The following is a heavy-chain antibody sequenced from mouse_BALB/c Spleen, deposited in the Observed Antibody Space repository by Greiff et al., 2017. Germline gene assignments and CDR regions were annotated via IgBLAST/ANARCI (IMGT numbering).Heavy chain of an antibody. D-gene: IGHD6-2*01. CDR3: ARSGGSLGFAY. CDR2: ILPGSGST. Sequence: QVQLQQSGAELMKPGASVKISCKATGYTFSSYWIEWVKQRPGHGLEWIGEILPGSGSTNYNEKFKGKATFTADTSSNTAYMQLSSLTSEDSAVYYCARSGGSLGFAYWGQGTLVTVSA. CDR1: GYTFSSYW. V-gene: IGHV1-9*01. J-gene: IGHJ3*01.